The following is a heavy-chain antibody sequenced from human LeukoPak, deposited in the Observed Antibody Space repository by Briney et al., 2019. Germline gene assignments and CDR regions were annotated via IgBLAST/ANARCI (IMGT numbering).Heavy chain of an antibody. Sequence: GGSLRLSCAASGLTFRIYSMNWVRQAPGKGLEWVSGVSGSGDSTYYADSVKGRFTISRDNSKNTLYLQMNSLRAEDTAVYYCAKTLTMILVLRGGFDYWGQGALVTVSS. D-gene: IGHD3-22*01. V-gene: IGHV3-23*01. CDR1: GLTFRIYS. J-gene: IGHJ4*02. CDR3: AKTLTMILVLRGGFDY. CDR2: VSGSGDST.